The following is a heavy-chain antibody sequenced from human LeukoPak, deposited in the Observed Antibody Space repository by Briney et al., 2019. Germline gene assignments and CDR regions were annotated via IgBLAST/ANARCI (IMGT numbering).Heavy chain of an antibody. Sequence: GESLKISCKGSGYSFTSYWIGWVRQMPGKGLEWMGIIYPGDSDTRYSPSFQGQVTISADKSISTAYLQWSSLKASDTAMYYCASVLRYFDWLYPGAFDIWGQGTMVTVSS. CDR3: ASVLRYFDWLYPGAFDI. J-gene: IGHJ3*02. CDR1: GYSFTSYW. CDR2: IYPGDSDT. D-gene: IGHD3-9*01. V-gene: IGHV5-51*01.